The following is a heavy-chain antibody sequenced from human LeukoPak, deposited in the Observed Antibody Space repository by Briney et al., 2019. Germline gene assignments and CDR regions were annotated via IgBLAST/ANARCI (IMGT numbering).Heavy chain of an antibody. Sequence: GGSLRLSCEASGFTFSTYWMHWVRQAPGKGLVWVSRINSDGSTIDYADSVKGRLTISRDNAKNTLYLQMNSLRAEDTAVYYCARDGTAANFDYWGQGTLVTVSA. J-gene: IGHJ4*02. V-gene: IGHV3-74*01. CDR3: ARDGTAANFDY. D-gene: IGHD6-13*01. CDR1: GFTFSTYW. CDR2: INSDGSTI.